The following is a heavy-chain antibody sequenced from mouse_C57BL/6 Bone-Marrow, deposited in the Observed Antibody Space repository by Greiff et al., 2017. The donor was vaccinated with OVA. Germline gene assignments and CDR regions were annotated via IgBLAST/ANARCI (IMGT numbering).Heavy chain of an antibody. CDR2: IYPSDSET. V-gene: IGHV1-61*01. J-gene: IGHJ3*01. CDR3: ARRGSFAY. Sequence: QVHVKQPGAELVRPGSSVKLSCKASGYTFTSYWMDWVKQRPGQGLEWIGNIYPSDSETHYNQKFKDKATLTVDKSSSTAYMQLSSLTSEDSAVYYCARRGSFAYWGQGTLVTVSA. CDR1: GYTFTSYW.